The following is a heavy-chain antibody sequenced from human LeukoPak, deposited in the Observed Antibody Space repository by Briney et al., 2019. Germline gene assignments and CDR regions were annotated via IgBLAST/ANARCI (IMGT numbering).Heavy chain of an antibody. CDR3: ATDRELVDAFDI. CDR2: TSSSGHKR. D-gene: IGHD6-6*01. CDR1: GFTFSNYA. Sequence: GGSLRLSCAASGFTFSNYAMTWVRQAPGKGLEWVSATSSSGHKRYYADSVKGRLTISRDNAKNSLYLQMNSLRAEDTAVYYCATDRELVDAFDIWGQGTMVTVSS. V-gene: IGHV3-23*01. J-gene: IGHJ3*02.